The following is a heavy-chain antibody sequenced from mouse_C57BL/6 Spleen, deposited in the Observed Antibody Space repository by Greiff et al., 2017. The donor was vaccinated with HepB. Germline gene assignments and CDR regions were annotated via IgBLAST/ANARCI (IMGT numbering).Heavy chain of an antibody. V-gene: IGHV1-5*01. Sequence: VQLQQSGTVLARPGASVKMSCKTSGYTFTSYWMHWVKQRPGQGLEWIGAIYPGNSDTSYNQKFKGKAKLTAVTSASTAYMELSSLTNEDSAVYYCTRSEDYDDYAMDYWGQGTSVTVSS. CDR2: IYPGNSDT. J-gene: IGHJ4*01. CDR3: TRSEDYDDYAMDY. CDR1: GYTFTSYW. D-gene: IGHD2-4*01.